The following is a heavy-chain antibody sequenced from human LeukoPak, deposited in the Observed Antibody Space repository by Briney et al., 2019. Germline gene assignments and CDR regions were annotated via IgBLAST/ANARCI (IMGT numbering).Heavy chain of an antibody. V-gene: IGHV3-7*03. J-gene: IGHJ3*02. Sequence: QPGGSLRLSCAASGFTFTSYWMNWVRQAPGKGLEWVANIKQDGSEKYYVDSVKGRFTISRDNAKNSLYLQMNSLRAEDTAVYYCAKDHVQVYYDSSGYAFDIWGQGTMVTVSS. CDR2: IKQDGSEK. D-gene: IGHD3-22*01. CDR1: GFTFTSYW. CDR3: AKDHVQVYYDSSGYAFDI.